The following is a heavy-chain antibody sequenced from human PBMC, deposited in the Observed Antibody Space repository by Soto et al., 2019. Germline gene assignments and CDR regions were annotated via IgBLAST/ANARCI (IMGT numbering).Heavy chain of an antibody. V-gene: IGHV1-69*13. CDR2: IIPIFGTA. D-gene: IGHD2-21*02. CDR1: GGTFSSYA. CDR3: ARDACGGDCYPDY. Sequence: ASVKVSCKASGGTFSSYAISWVRQAPGQGLEWMGGIIPIFGTANYAQKFQGRVTITADESTSTAYMELSSLRSEDTAVYYCARDACGGDCYPDYWGQGTLVTVSS. J-gene: IGHJ4*02.